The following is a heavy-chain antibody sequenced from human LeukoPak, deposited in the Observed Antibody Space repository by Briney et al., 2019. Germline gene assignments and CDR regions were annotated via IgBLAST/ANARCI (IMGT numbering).Heavy chain of an antibody. Sequence: GGSLRLSCAASGFTFNSYAMSWVRQAPGKGLEWVSPISGSGGSTYYADSVKGRFTISRDNSKNTLYLQMNSLRAEDTAVYYCTSHVSPPPNWFDPWGQGTLVTVSS. CDR2: ISGSGGST. CDR1: GFTFNSYA. V-gene: IGHV3-23*01. J-gene: IGHJ5*02. D-gene: IGHD3-10*02. CDR3: TSHVSPPPNWFDP.